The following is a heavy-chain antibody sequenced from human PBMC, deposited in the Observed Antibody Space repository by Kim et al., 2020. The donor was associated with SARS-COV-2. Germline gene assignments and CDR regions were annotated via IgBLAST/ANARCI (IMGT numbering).Heavy chain of an antibody. J-gene: IGHJ4*02. CDR3: TRDGRVLEWVSHDY. D-gene: IGHD3-3*01. V-gene: IGHV3-15*01. Sequence: AAPVKGRFTISRNDSKKTLYLQMNSLKTEDTAEYYCTRDGRVLEWVSHDYWGQGALVTVSS.